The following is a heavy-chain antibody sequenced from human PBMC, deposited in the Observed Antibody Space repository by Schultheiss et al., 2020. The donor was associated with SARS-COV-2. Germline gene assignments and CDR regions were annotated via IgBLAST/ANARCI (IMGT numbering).Heavy chain of an antibody. CDR1: GFTFSDYY. V-gene: IGHV3-11*05. CDR3: AKDFSEVATAPFDY. J-gene: IGHJ4*02. D-gene: IGHD5-24*01. CDR2: ISSSSSYT. Sequence: GGSLRLSCAASGFTFSDYYMSWIRQAPGKGLEWVSYISSSSSYTNYADSVKGRFTISRDNFKNTLYLQMNSLRAEDTAVYSCAKDFSEVATAPFDYWGQGTLVTVSS.